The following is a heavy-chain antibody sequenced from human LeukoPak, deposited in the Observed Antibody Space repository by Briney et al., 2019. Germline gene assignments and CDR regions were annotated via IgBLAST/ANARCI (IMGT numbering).Heavy chain of an antibody. CDR2: IKEDGSES. CDR3: ARDQDTAMGAFFDY. V-gene: IGHV3-7*01. Sequence: PGGSLRLSCAASGFIFSTYWMSWVRQAPGKGLEWVANIKEDGSESHYVDSVKGRFTISRDNAKNSLYLQMNSLRAEDTAMYYCARDQDTAMGAFFDYWGQGTLVTVPS. D-gene: IGHD5-18*01. CDR1: GFIFSTYW. J-gene: IGHJ4*02.